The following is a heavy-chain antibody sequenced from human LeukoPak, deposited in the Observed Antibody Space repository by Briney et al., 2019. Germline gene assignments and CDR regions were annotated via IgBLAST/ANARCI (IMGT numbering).Heavy chain of an antibody. CDR2: INPNSGGT. D-gene: IGHD1-26*01. CDR3: ARDREWELWGNWFDP. Sequence: ASVKVSCKASGYTFTGYYMHWVRQAPGQGLEWMGWINPNSGGTNYAQKFQGRVTMTRDTSISTAYMELSRLRSDDTAVYYCARDREWELWGNWFDPWGQGTLVTVSS. J-gene: IGHJ5*02. CDR1: GYTFTGYY. V-gene: IGHV1-2*02.